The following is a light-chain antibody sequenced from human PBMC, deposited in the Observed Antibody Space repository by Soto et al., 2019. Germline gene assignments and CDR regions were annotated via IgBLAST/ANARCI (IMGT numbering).Light chain of an antibody. CDR1: QDIGND. CDR2: AAS. Sequence: AIQMTQSPSSLAGSVGDRLTITCRASQDIGNDLGWYKQKPGKAPKLLIYAASSLQSGVSSRFSGSGSGTEFTLTISSLQPEDFATYYCLQVFNFPRAFGQGTKV. V-gene: IGKV1-6*02. CDR3: LQVFNFPRA. J-gene: IGKJ1*01.